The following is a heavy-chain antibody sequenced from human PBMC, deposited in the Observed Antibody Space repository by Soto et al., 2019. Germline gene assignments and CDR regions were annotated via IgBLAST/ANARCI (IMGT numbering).Heavy chain of an antibody. J-gene: IGHJ4*02. Sequence: ASVKVSCKASGYTFTSYDINWVRQATGQGLEWMGWMNPNSGNTGYAQKFQGRVTMTRNTSISTAYMELSSLRSEDTAVYYCARDGGGGADCSGGSCYFNWGQGTLVTVSS. CDR3: ARDGGGGADCSGGSCYFN. D-gene: IGHD2-15*01. CDR1: GYTFTSYD. CDR2: MNPNSGNT. V-gene: IGHV1-8*01.